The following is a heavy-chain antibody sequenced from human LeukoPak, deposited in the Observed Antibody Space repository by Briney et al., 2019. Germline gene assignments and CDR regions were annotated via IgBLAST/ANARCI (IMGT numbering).Heavy chain of an antibody. CDR2: MNPNSGNT. CDR1: GYTSTSYD. V-gene: IGHV1-8*02. CDR3: ARVLRPRYYYDSSGYYADALDI. Sequence: ASVKVSCKASGYTSTSYDINWVRQATGQGLEWMGWMNPNSGNTGYAQKLQGRVTMTTDTSTTTAYMELRSLRSDDTAVYYCARVLRPRYYYDSSGYYADALDIWGQGTMVTVSS. J-gene: IGHJ3*02. D-gene: IGHD3-22*01.